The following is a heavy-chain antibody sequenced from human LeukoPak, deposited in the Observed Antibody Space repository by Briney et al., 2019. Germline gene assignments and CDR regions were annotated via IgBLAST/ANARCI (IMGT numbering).Heavy chain of an antibody. V-gene: IGHV4-59*01. Sequence: SETLSLTCTVSGDSISTYYWSWIRQPPGKGLEYIGYIFYSGSTNYNPSLKRRVTISVDSSKNQFSLKLTSVTAADTAVYYCARGLYDSVWGSYRPNYFDYWGQGTLVTVSP. D-gene: IGHD3-16*02. CDR2: IFYSGST. J-gene: IGHJ4*02. CDR1: GDSISTYY. CDR3: ARGLYDSVWGSYRPNYFDY.